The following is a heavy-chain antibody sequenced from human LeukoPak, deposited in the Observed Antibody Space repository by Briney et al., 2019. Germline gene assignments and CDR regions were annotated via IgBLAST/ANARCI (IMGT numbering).Heavy chain of an antibody. D-gene: IGHD6-13*01. V-gene: IGHV1-69*02. CDR2: IIPILGIA. Sequence: SVKVSSKASGGTFSSYTISWVRQAPGQGLEWMGRIIPILGIANYAQKFQGRVTITADKSTSTAYMELSSLRSEDTAVYYCARGVIAGANWFDPWGQGTLVTVSS. CDR1: GGTFSSYT. J-gene: IGHJ5*02. CDR3: ARGVIAGANWFDP.